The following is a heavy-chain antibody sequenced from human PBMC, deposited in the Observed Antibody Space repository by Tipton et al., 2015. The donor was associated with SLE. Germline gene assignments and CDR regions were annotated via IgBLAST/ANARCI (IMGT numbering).Heavy chain of an antibody. J-gene: IGHJ6*04. CDR2: IDYSGSV. Sequence: TLSLTCTVSGASISDYYWAWNRQSPAKGLEWIGYIDYSGSVNYDPSLKSRVTISLDRSKNEFSLTLSSVTAADTAVYYCARGGGSSVDVWGKGTTVTVSS. CDR1: GASISDYY. V-gene: IGHV4-59*01. D-gene: IGHD3-16*01. CDR3: ARGGGSSVDV.